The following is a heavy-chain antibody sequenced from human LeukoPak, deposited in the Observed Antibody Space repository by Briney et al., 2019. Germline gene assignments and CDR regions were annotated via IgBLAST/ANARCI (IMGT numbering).Heavy chain of an antibody. D-gene: IGHD2-2*01. Sequence: PSETLSLTCTVSGGSISSYYWSWIRQPAGKGLEWIGRIYTSGSTNYNPSLKGRVTMSVDTSKNQFSLKLSPVTAADTAVYYCARGQVVPAAMVTNAWFDPWGQRTLVTVPS. V-gene: IGHV4-4*07. CDR3: ARGQVVPAAMVTNAWFDP. J-gene: IGHJ5*02. CDR2: IYTSGST. CDR1: GGSISSYY.